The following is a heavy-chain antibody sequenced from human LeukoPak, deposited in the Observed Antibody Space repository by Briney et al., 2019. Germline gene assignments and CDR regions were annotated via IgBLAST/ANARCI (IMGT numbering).Heavy chain of an antibody. CDR1: GYSFTSYW. J-gene: IGHJ4*02. CDR3: ARRFALRFLEWSPWTYYFDY. V-gene: IGHV5-10-1*01. CDR2: IDPSDSYT. Sequence: GESLKISCKGSGYSFTSYWISWVRQMPGKGLEWMGRIDPSDSYTNYSPSFQGHVTISADKSISTAYLQWSSLKASDTAMYYCARRFALRFLEWSPWTYYFDYWGQGTLVTVSS. D-gene: IGHD3-3*01.